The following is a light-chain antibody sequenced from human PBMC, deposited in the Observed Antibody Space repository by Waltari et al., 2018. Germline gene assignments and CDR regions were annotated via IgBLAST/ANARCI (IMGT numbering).Light chain of an antibody. CDR2: KDR. V-gene: IGLV3-25*03. Sequence: SYELTQPPSVSVSPGQTARTTCSGDALPNQYAYWSQQKSGQAPILVMYKDRERPSGIPERFSGSSSGTTVTLTISGVQAEDEADYYCQSGDNSGTNRVLFGGGTKLTVL. CDR1: ALPNQY. J-gene: IGLJ2*01. CDR3: QSGDNSGTNRVL.